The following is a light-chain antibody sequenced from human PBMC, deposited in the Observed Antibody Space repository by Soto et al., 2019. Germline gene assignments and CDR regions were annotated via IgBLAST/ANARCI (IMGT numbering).Light chain of an antibody. CDR3: HQYDSWT. V-gene: IGKV3-20*01. J-gene: IGKJ1*01. CDR1: QSVSSN. Sequence: DILMTQSQDSLAVSLGDRATLSCRASQSVSSNLAWYQQKPGQAPRLLIYGASSRATGIPDRFSGSGSGTDLTLTISRLEPEDFAVYYYHQYDSWTVGQGTKVEIK. CDR2: GAS.